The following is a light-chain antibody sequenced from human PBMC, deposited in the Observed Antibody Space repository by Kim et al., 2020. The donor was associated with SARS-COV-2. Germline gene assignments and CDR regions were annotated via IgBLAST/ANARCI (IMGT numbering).Light chain of an antibody. J-gene: IGLJ2*01. CDR1: SSDVGAYNR. CDR2: EAS. Sequence: QSVTISCTGTSSDVGAYNRLSWYQQSPGTAPQLMIYEASNRPSGVPDRFSGSKSGNTASLTISGLQAEDEGDYYCNSYTTSNTVLFGGGTQLTVL. V-gene: IGLV2-18*02. CDR3: NSYTTSNTVL.